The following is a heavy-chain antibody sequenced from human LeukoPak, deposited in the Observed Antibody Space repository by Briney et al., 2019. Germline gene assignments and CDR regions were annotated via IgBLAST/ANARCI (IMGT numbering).Heavy chain of an antibody. V-gene: IGHV1-69*02. CDR1: GGTFSSYT. Sequence: SVKVSCKASGGTFSSYTISWVRQAPGQGLEWMGRIIPILGIANYAQKFQGRVTITADKSTSTANMELSSLRSEDTAVYYCASSPGSSSWRSTIDYWGQGTLVTVSS. CDR3: ASSPGSSSWRSTIDY. J-gene: IGHJ4*02. D-gene: IGHD6-13*01. CDR2: IIPILGIA.